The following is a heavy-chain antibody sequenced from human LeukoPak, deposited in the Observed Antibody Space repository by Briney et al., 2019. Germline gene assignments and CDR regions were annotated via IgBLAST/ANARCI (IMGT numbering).Heavy chain of an antibody. J-gene: IGHJ2*01. Sequence: PSQTLSLTCTVSGGSISSGSYYWSWIRQPAGKGLEWIGRIYTSGSTNYNPSLKSRVTISVDTSKNQFSLKLSSVTAADTAVYYCARAPISRTDWYFDLWGRGTLVTVSS. V-gene: IGHV4-61*02. CDR1: GGSISSGSYY. CDR3: ARAPISRTDWYFDL. CDR2: IYTSGST. D-gene: IGHD1-14*01.